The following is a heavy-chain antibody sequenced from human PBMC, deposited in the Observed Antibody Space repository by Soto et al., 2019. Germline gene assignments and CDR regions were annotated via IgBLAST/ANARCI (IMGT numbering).Heavy chain of an antibody. Sequence: SLRLSCAGSGFTFEDYAMHWVRQAPGKGLEWVSGISWNSCSIGYADSVKGRFTISRDNAKNSLYLQMNSLRAEDTALYYCAKDISLYDSSGGFDYWGQGTLVTVSS. V-gene: IGHV3-9*01. CDR2: ISWNSCSI. D-gene: IGHD3-22*01. J-gene: IGHJ4*02. CDR3: AKDISLYDSSGGFDY. CDR1: GFTFEDYA.